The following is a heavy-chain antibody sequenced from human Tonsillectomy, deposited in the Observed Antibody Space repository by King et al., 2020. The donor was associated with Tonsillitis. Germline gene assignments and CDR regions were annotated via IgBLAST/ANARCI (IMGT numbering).Heavy chain of an antibody. Sequence: VQLVESGGGLVQPGGSLRLSCAASGFTFSSYEMHWVRQATGKGLEWVSAIGTAGDTYYPGSVKGRFTISRENAKNSLYLQMNSLRAGDTAVYYCARENWNDGTIDYWGQGTLVTVSS. J-gene: IGHJ4*02. CDR2: IGTAGDT. V-gene: IGHV3-13*01. D-gene: IGHD1-1*01. CDR1: GFTFSSYE. CDR3: ARENWNDGTIDY.